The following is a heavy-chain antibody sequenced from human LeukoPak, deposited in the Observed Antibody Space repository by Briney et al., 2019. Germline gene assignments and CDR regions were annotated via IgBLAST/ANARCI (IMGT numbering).Heavy chain of an antibody. J-gene: IGHJ4*02. CDR2: IKQDGSEK. CDR3: ASDKIVGATHFDY. D-gene: IGHD1-26*01. V-gene: IGHV3-7*01. CDR1: GFTFSSYW. Sequence: GGSLRLSCAVSGFTFSSYWMSCVRQAPGKGLEWVANIKQDGSEKYYVDSVKGRFTISRDNAKNSVYLQMNSPRAEDTAVYYCASDKIVGATHFDYWGQGTLVTVSS.